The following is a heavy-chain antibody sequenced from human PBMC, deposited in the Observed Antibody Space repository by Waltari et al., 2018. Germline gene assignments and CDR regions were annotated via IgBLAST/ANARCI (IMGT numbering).Heavy chain of an antibody. CDR3: ARDGEGVVVVPAAYYYFDY. D-gene: IGHD2-2*01. CDR1: GYTFTGYY. CDR2: INPNSGGT. J-gene: IGHJ4*02. V-gene: IGHV1-2*02. Sequence: QVQLVQSGAEVKKPGASAKVSCKASGYTFTGYYMHWVRQAPGQWLEWMGWINPNSGGTNYAQKFQGRVTMTRDTSISTAYMELSRLRSDDTAVYYCARDGEGVVVVPAAYYYFDYWGQGTLVTVSS.